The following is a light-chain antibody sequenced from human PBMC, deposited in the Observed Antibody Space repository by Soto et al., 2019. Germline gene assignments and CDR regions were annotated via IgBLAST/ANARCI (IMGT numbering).Light chain of an antibody. CDR1: STDVGGYNY. CDR3: FSYTTRSALV. Sequence: QSALTQPASVSGSPGQSITISCTGTSTDVGGYNYVSWYQQHPATAPKLMIYEVSNRPSGVSHRFSGSKSGNTASLTISGLQAEDEADYYCFSYTTRSALVFGGGTKLTVL. J-gene: IGLJ3*02. V-gene: IGLV2-14*01. CDR2: EVS.